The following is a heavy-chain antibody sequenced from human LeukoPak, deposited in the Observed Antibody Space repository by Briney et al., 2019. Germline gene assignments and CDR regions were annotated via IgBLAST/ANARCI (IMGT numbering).Heavy chain of an antibody. CDR3: AKDIIRDADNFGAFDI. CDR2: ITWNSGNI. Sequence: GSSLRLSCAASGFTFDDYAMHWFRQAPAKGLEWVSGITWNSGNIGYADSVKGRFTISRDNAKNSLFLQMNSLRAEDMALYYCAKDIIRDADNFGAFDIWGQGTMVTVSS. J-gene: IGHJ3*02. V-gene: IGHV3-9*03. CDR1: GFTFDDYA. D-gene: IGHD3-10*01.